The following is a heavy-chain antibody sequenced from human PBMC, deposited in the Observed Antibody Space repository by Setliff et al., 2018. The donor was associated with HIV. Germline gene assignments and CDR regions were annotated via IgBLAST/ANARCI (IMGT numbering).Heavy chain of an antibody. D-gene: IGHD3-10*01. CDR3: ARVKDPGYIMEYYYGMDA. CDR2: IYTSGST. Sequence: SETLSLTCTVSGDSISSYYWSWIRQPAGKGLEWIGRIYTSGSTNYNPSLKSRVTISVDTSKNQFSLKLTSVTAADTAIYYCARVKDPGYIMEYYYGMDAWGQGTTVTVSS. J-gene: IGHJ6*02. CDR1: GDSISSYY. V-gene: IGHV4-4*07.